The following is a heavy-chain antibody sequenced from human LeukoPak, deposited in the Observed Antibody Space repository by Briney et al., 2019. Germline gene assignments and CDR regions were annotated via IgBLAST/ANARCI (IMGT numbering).Heavy chain of an antibody. D-gene: IGHD6-13*01. Sequence: SQTLSLTCTVSGGSISSGTYYWSWIRQPAGKGLEWIGRIYSSGTTNYNPSLKSRVTISVDTSKNQFSLKLSSVTAADTAVYYCAREGVDSSSSYYMDVWGKGTTVTVSS. CDR1: GGSISSGTYY. V-gene: IGHV4-61*02. J-gene: IGHJ6*03. CDR2: IYSSGTT. CDR3: AREGVDSSSSYYMDV.